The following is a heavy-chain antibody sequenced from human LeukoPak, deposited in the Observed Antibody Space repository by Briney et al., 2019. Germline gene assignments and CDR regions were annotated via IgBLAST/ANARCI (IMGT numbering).Heavy chain of an antibody. D-gene: IGHD4-11*01. CDR3: ARHVVRNYSSGYYFDY. CDR1: GGSISSSSYY. Sequence: SETLSLTCTVSGGSISSSSYYWGWIRQPPGKGLEWIGSIYYSGSTYYNPSLKSRVTISVDTSKNQFSLKLSSVTAADTAVYYCARHVVRNYSSGYYFDYWGQGTLDTVSS. CDR2: IYYSGST. V-gene: IGHV4-39*01. J-gene: IGHJ4*02.